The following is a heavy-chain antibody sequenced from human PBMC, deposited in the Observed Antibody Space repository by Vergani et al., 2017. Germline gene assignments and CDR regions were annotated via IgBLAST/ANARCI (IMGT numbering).Heavy chain of an antibody. Sequence: QLQLQESGSGLVKPSQTLSLTCAVSGGSISSGGYSWSWIRQPPGKGLEWIGYIYHSGSTSYNPSLKRRVTISVDRSKNQFSLKLSSVTAADTAVYYCARQGIAVAGTVFHFDYWGQGTLVTVSS. CDR2: IYHSGST. D-gene: IGHD6-19*01. V-gene: IGHV4-30-2*01. CDR1: GGSISSGGYS. CDR3: ARQGIAVAGTVFHFDY. J-gene: IGHJ4*02.